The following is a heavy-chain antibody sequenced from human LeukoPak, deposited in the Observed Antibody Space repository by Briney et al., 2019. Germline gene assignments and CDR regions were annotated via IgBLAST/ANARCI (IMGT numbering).Heavy chain of an antibody. V-gene: IGHV4-30-4*08. D-gene: IGHD3-3*01. CDR3: ASTYYDFWSGYYLFDY. Sequence: SETLSLTCTVSGDSISSGDYYWTWIRQPPGKGLEWIGYINYSGSTYYNPSLKSRVTISVDMSKNQFSLKLSSVTAADTAVYYCASTYYDFWSGYYLFDYWGQGTLVTVSS. J-gene: IGHJ4*02. CDR1: GDSISSGDYY. CDR2: INYSGST.